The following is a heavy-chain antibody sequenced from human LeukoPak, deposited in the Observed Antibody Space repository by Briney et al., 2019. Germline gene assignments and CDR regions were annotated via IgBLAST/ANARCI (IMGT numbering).Heavy chain of an antibody. V-gene: IGHV4-61*01. J-gene: IGHJ4*02. D-gene: IGHD3-22*01. CDR3: ARDRNNYDSSGYYFAN. CDR1: GGSLSGGSYY. Sequence: PSETLSLTCSVSGGSLSGGSYYWRWIRQPPGKGLEWIGYMYYTGSTNYNPSLKSRVTISADKSKNQFSLKLTSVTAADTAVYYCARDRNNYDSSGYYFANWGQGTLVSVSS. CDR2: MYYTGST.